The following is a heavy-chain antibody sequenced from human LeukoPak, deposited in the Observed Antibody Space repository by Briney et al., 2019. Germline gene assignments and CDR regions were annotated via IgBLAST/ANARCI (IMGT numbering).Heavy chain of an antibody. Sequence: SETLSLTCTVSGGSISSYHWSWLRQPPGKGLDWIGYIYYSGSTKYKLSLKSRVTISIDTSKNQLYLKLSSVTAADTAVYYCARGRFFDAFDIWGQGTMVTVSS. CDR1: GGSISSYH. CDR3: ARGRFFDAFDI. V-gene: IGHV4-59*01. CDR2: IYYSGST. J-gene: IGHJ3*02. D-gene: IGHD3-3*01.